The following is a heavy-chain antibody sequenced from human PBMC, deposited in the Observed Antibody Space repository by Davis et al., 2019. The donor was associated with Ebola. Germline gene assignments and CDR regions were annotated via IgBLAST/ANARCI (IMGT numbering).Heavy chain of an antibody. CDR2: ISGSGDST. CDR1: GFTVSSNY. Sequence: GGSLRLSCAASGFTVSSNYMSWVRQAPGKGLEWVSAISGSGDSTFYADSVKGRFTISRDNSKNTLYLQMNSLRAEDTAVYYCANWVLVGPTTWGQGTLVTVSS. J-gene: IGHJ5*02. D-gene: IGHD1-26*01. CDR3: ANWVLVGPTT. V-gene: IGHV3-23*01.